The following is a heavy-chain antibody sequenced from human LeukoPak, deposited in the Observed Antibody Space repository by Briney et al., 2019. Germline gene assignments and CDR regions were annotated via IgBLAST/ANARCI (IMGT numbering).Heavy chain of an antibody. Sequence: PGGSLRFSCAASGFTFSDYYMSWIRQAPGKGLEWVSYISSSSSYTNYADSVKGRFTISRDNAKNSLYLQMNSLRAEDTAVYYCARDGSGSYYGMDVWGQGTTVTVSS. CDR1: GFTFSDYY. CDR3: ARDGSGSYYGMDV. CDR2: ISSSSSYT. D-gene: IGHD3-10*01. J-gene: IGHJ6*02. V-gene: IGHV3-11*05.